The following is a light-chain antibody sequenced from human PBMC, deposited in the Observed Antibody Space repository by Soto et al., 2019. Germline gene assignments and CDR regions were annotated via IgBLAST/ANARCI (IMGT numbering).Light chain of an antibody. Sequence: EVVLTQSPVTLALSPGDRATLSCRTSHSVDIYLAWYQQKPGQAPRLLIYDASNRCTGIPARFSGSGSGTDFTLTISSLEPEDFAVYYCQQRKHWPPLTFGGGTTVELK. V-gene: IGKV3-11*01. CDR1: HSVDIY. J-gene: IGKJ4*01. CDR2: DAS. CDR3: QQRKHWPPLT.